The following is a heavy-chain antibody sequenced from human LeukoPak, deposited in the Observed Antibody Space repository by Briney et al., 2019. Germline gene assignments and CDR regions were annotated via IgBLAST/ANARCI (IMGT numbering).Heavy chain of an antibody. J-gene: IGHJ4*02. CDR2: ISSNSEYI. CDR3: ARGLCGGDCYDY. CDR1: GGSFSGYY. V-gene: IGHV3-21*01. Sequence: PSETLSLTCAVYGGSFSGYYWSWIRQPPGKGPEWVSSISSNSEYIYYADSVKGRFTISRDNAKNSLYLQMNSLRAEDTAVYYCARGLCGGDCYDYWGQGTLVTVSS. D-gene: IGHD2-21*01.